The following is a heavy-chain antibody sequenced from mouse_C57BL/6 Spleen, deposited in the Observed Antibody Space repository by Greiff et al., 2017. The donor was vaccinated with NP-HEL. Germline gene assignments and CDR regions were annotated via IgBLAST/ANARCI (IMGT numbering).Heavy chain of an antibody. CDR2: IDPSDSET. CDR3: ARGGYAYAMDY. D-gene: IGHD3-2*02. J-gene: IGHJ4*01. Sequence: QVQLQQPGAELVRPGSSVKLSCKASGYTFTSYWMHWVKQRPIQGLEWIGNIDPSDSETHYNQKFKGKSTLTVDKSSSTAYMQLSSLTSEDSAVYYCARGGYAYAMDYWGQGTSVTVSS. CDR1: GYTFTSYW. V-gene: IGHV1-52*01.